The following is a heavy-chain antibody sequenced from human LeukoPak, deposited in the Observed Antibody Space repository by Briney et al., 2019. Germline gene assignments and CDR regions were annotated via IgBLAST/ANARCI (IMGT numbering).Heavy chain of an antibody. CDR2: IYWDDDK. D-gene: IGHD4-17*01. Sequence: SGPTLVNPTQTLTLTCTFSGCSLSTSGVGVGWIRHPPGKAREWLSLIYWDDDKRYCPSLNSRLIITKDTSKNQVVLTMTNMDIVDTATYYCAHRRSGERYFHYWGQGTLVTVSS. V-gene: IGHV2-5*02. CDR3: AHRRSGERYFHY. CDR1: GCSLSTSGVG. J-gene: IGHJ4*02.